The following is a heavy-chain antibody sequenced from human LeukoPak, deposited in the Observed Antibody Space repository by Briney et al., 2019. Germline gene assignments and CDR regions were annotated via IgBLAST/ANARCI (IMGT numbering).Heavy chain of an antibody. CDR1: GGSISSSSYY. V-gene: IGHV4-39*01. J-gene: IGHJ6*03. D-gene: IGHD2-2*01. Sequence: PSETLSLTCAVSGGSISSSSYYWGWIRQPPGKRLEWIGSIYYSGSTNYNPSLKSRVTISGDTSKNQFSLKLSSVTAADTAVYYCARVGYCSSTSPACIYYYMDVWGKGTTVTVSS. CDR2: IYYSGST. CDR3: ARVGYCSSTSPACIYYYMDV.